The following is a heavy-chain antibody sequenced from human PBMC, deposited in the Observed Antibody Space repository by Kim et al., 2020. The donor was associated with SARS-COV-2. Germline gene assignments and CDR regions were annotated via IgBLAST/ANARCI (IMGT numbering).Heavy chain of an antibody. CDR3: VKDRHFWDYYDSSFQYYFDY. V-gene: IGHV3-64D*09. CDR1: GFTFSSYA. CDR2: ISSNGGST. D-gene: IGHD3-22*01. J-gene: IGHJ4*02. Sequence: GGSLRLSCSASGFTFSSYAMHWVRQAPGKGLEYVSAISSNGGSTYYADSVKGRFTISRDNSKNTLYLQMSSLRAEDTAVYYCVKDRHFWDYYDSSFQYYFDYWGQGTLVTVSS.